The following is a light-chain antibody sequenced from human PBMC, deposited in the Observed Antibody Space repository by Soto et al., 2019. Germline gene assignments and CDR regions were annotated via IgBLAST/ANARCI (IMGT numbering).Light chain of an antibody. J-gene: IGKJ5*01. CDR3: QQYGSSPIT. Sequence: EIGMTQSPATLSVSPGERDTLSCRASQSVSSNLAWYQQKPGLAPRLLIYDASNRATGIPDRFSGSGSGTDFTLTISRLEPEDFAVYYCQQYGSSPITFGQGTRLEI. CDR2: DAS. CDR1: QSVSSN. V-gene: IGKV3D-20*01.